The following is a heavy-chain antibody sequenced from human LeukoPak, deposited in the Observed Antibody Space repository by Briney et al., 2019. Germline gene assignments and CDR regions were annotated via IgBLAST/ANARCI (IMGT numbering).Heavy chain of an antibody. CDR3: AGGRKDIVVVPAATYYYYYGMDV. CDR1: GGSFSGYY. CDR2: INHSGST. D-gene: IGHD2-2*01. Sequence: TSETLSLTCAVYGGSFSGYYWSWIRQPPGKGLEWIGEINHSGSTNYNPSLKSRVTISVDTSKNQFSLKLSSVTAADTAVYYCAGGRKDIVVVPAATYYYYYGMDVWGQGTTVIVSS. J-gene: IGHJ6*02. V-gene: IGHV4-34*01.